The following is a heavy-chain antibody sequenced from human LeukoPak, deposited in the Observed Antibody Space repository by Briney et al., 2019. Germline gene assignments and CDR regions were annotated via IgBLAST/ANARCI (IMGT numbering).Heavy chain of an antibody. CDR3: ARTGASGAREGDY. CDR1: GFTFSSYS. CDR2: ISSSSSCI. Sequence: PGGSLRLSCAASGFTFSSYSMNWVRQAPGKGLEWVSSISSSSSCIYYADSVKGRFTISRDNAKNSLYLQMNSLRAEDTAVYYCARTGASGAREGDYWGQGTLVTVSS. V-gene: IGHV3-21*01. J-gene: IGHJ4*02. D-gene: IGHD1-26*01.